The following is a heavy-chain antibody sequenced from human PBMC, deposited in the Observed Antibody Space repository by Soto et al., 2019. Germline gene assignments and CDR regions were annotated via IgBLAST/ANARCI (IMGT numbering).Heavy chain of an antibody. CDR2: ISAYNGNT. J-gene: IGHJ3*02. V-gene: IGHV1-18*01. Sequence: ASAQVSSNASGYTFTSYGISCVRHAAGQGVEGMGWISAYNGNTNYARKLQGRVTMTTDTSTSTAYMELRSLRYDDTAVYYCARETDSSSRLSGAFDIWGQGPMVTV. D-gene: IGHD6-6*01. CDR1: GYTFTSYG. CDR3: ARETDSSSRLSGAFDI.